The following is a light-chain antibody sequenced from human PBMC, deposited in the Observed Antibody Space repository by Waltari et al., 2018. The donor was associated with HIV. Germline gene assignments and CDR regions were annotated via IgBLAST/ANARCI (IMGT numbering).Light chain of an antibody. Sequence: EIVLTQSPGTLSLSPGERATLSCRARQSVSSSYLAWYQQKPGQAPRLLIYGAYSRATGIPDRFGGSGSGTDFTLTISRLEPEDFAVYYCQQYGTSCTFGQGTRLEIK. V-gene: IGKV3-20*01. J-gene: IGKJ5*01. CDR1: QSVSSSY. CDR2: GAY. CDR3: QQYGTSCT.